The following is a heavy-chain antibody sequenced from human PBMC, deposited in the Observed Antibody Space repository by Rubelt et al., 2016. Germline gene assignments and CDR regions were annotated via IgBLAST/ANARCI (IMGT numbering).Heavy chain of an antibody. V-gene: IGHV3-74*02. D-gene: IGHD1-7*01. J-gene: IGHJ6*02. CDR1: GFTFSSYG. CDR3: ARVRELQDYYYGMDV. Sequence: VQLVESGGGVVQPGGSLRLSCAASGFTFSSYGMHWVRQAPGKGLVWVSRINSDGISTTYADSVKGRFTISRDNAKNTLYLQMNSLRADDTAVYYCARVRELQDYYYGMDVWGQGTTVTVSS. CDR2: INSDGIST.